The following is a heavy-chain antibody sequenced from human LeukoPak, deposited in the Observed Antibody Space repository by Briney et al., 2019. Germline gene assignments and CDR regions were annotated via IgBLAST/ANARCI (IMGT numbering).Heavy chain of an antibody. CDR1: DASITSCY. Sequence: PSETLPLTCAVSDASITSCYSSWVRPSAGKGVEWIGPLYTIGTTNYNPSLKSPVSLSRDSSKTPLSLTFTAVCTTRTAVCFTVRDGANWEEPNDAFDTWGQG. V-gene: IGHV4-4*07. CDR3: VRDGANWEEPNDAFDT. D-gene: IGHD1-26*01. CDR2: LYTIGTT. J-gene: IGHJ3*02.